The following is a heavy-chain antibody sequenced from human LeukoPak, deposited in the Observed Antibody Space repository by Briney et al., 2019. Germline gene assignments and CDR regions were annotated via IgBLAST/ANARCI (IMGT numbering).Heavy chain of an antibody. CDR2: IYYSGST. CDR3: ARWSPDSYGFS. V-gene: IGHV4-59*08. Sequence: PSETLSLTCTVSGGSISSYYWSWIRQPPGKGLEWIGYIYYSGSTNYNPSLKSRVTISVDTSKNQFSLKLSSVTAADTAVYYCARWSPDSYGFSWGQGTLVTVSS. CDR1: GGSISSYY. J-gene: IGHJ5*02. D-gene: IGHD5-18*01.